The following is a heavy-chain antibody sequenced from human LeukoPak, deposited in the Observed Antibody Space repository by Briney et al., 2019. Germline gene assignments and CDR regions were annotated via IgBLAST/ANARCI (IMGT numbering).Heavy chain of an antibody. D-gene: IGHD6-19*01. V-gene: IGHV3-30*15. CDR1: GFTFSSYA. CDR3: ARERLAGTINWFGP. CDR2: ISSDGSKT. J-gene: IGHJ5*02. Sequence: GGSLRLSCAASGFTFSSYALHWVRQAPGKGLEWLSIISSDGSKTHYADSVKGRFTISRDNSKNTLYLQISSLRAEDTAVYYCARERLAGTINWFGPWGQGTLVTVSS.